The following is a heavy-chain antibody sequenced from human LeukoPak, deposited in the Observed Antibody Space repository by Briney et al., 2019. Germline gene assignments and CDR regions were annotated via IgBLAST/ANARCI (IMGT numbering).Heavy chain of an antibody. Sequence: GASVKVSGKTSGYTFTTYGFSWVRQAPGQGLEWMGWISAYNGNTNYPQKLQGRVTMTTDTSTSTAYMELRSLRSDDTAVYYCARAPLAAAGPNDYWGQGTLVTVSS. D-gene: IGHD6-13*01. CDR1: GYTFTTYG. J-gene: IGHJ4*02. CDR2: ISAYNGNT. V-gene: IGHV1-18*01. CDR3: ARAPLAAAGPNDY.